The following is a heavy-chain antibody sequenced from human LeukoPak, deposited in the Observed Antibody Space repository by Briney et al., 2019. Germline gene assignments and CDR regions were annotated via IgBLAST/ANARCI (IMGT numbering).Heavy chain of an antibody. V-gene: IGHV1-24*01. J-gene: IGHJ4*02. CDR1: GYTLTELS. CDR3: ARGEDSRIRIAVAGGDFDY. CDR2: FDPEDGET. Sequence: AASVKVSCKVSGYTLTELSMHWVRQAPGKGLEWMGGFDPEDGETIYAQKFQGRVTMTRDTSTSTVYMELSSLRSEDTAVYYCARGEDSRIRIAVAGGDFDYWGQGTLVTVSS. D-gene: IGHD6-19*01.